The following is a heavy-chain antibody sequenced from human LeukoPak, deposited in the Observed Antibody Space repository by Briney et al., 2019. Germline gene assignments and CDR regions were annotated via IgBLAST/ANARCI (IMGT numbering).Heavy chain of an antibody. V-gene: IGHV1-2*02. CDR2: INPKNGGS. CDR3: ARASFWESPINWFAP. CDR1: GHTFTGHY. J-gene: IGHJ5*02. Sequence: SVKVSCKASGHTFTGHYIHWVRQPPGQGLEWVGCINPKNGGSNYAQKFQGRVTMTRDRSISTAYMELNRLTSDDTAVYYCARASFWESPINWFAPWGQGTLVTVSS. D-gene: IGHD3-16*01.